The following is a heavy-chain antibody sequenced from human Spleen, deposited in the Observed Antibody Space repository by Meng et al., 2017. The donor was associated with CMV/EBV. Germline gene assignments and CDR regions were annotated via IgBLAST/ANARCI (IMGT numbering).Heavy chain of an antibody. CDR1: GFIVSNNF. Sequence: GGSLRLSCAASGFIVSNNFMSWVRQAPGRGLEWVSIIYSDGRTYYADSVQGRFTLSRDNSKNTLYLQMTSLRAEDTAIYYCARVNTHLWYTFDYWGQGTPVTVSS. V-gene: IGHV3-53*01. D-gene: IGHD3-10*01. J-gene: IGHJ4*02. CDR2: IYSDGRT. CDR3: ARVNTHLWYTFDY.